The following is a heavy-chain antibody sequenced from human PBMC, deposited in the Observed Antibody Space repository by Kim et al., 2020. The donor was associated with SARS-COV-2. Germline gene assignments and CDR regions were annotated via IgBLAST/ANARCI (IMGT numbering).Heavy chain of an antibody. Sequence: AQEFQGRVTMTGDTSTDTAYMELSSLRSEDTAVYYCATDHREGIVGGFDPWGQGTLVTVSS. D-gene: IGHD1-26*01. V-gene: IGHV1-24*01. J-gene: IGHJ5*02. CDR3: ATDHREGIVGGFDP.